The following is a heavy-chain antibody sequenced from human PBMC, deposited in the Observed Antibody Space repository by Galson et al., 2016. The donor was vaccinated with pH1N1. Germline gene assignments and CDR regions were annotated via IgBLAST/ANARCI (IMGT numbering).Heavy chain of an antibody. D-gene: IGHD3-22*01. J-gene: IGHJ4*02. Sequence: PALVKPTQTLMLTCIFSGFSITNRGEAVGWIRQPPGKALEWLALVYWDDDKFYSRSLQSRLTITKDTSKNQVVLRMTNMDPVDTGTYYCAHLYYYDTSGFYRYFDYWGQGILVTVSS. CDR2: VYWDDDK. CDR1: GFSITNRGEA. CDR3: AHLYYYDTSGFYRYFDY. V-gene: IGHV2-5*02.